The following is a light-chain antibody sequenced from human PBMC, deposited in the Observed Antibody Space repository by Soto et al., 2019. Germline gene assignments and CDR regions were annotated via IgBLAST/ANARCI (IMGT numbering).Light chain of an antibody. Sequence: QSALTQPASVSGSPGQSITISCSGTRSDIGSYNYVAWYQQFPGKTPKILIYGVSNRPSGVSSRFSGSKSGNTASLTISGLQAEDEADYYCISYTGRSTSYVFGSGTKGTVL. CDR3: ISYTGRSTSYV. CDR2: GVS. J-gene: IGLJ1*01. V-gene: IGLV2-14*01. CDR1: RSDIGSYNY.